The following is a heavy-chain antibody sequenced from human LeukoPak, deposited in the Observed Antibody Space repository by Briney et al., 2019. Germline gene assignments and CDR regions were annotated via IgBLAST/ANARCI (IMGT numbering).Heavy chain of an antibody. CDR3: ARGGGYCSSTSCYFDY. V-gene: IGHV4-34*01. Sequence: SETLSLTCAVYGGSFSGYYWSWIRQPPGKGLEWIGEINHRGSTNYNPSLKSRVTISVDTSKNQFSLKLSSVTAADTAVYYCARGGGYCSSTSCYFDYWGQGTLVTVSS. D-gene: IGHD2-2*01. J-gene: IGHJ4*02. CDR1: GGSFSGYY. CDR2: INHRGST.